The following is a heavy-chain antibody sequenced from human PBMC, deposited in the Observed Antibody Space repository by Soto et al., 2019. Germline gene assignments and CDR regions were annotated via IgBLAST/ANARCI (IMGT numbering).Heavy chain of an antibody. CDR2: IYYSGST. CDR3: ARVRGYDFWSGYYNGDY. Sequence: PSETLSLTCTVSGGSISSGLYYWSWIRQHPGKGLEWIGYIYYSGSTYYNPSLKSRVTISVDTSKNQFSLKLSSVTAADTAVYYCARVRGYDFWSGYYNGDYWGQGTLVTVSS. J-gene: IGHJ4*02. CDR1: GGSISSGLYY. D-gene: IGHD3-3*01. V-gene: IGHV4-31*03.